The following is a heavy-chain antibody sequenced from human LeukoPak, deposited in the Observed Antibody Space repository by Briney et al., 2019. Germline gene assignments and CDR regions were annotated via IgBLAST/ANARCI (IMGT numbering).Heavy chain of an antibody. CDR2: IWYDGSNK. Sequence: GGSLRFSCAASGFTFSSYGMHWVRQAPGKGLEWVAVIWYDGSNKYYADSVKGRFTISRDNSKNTLYLQMNSLRAEDTAVYYCARGYYYDSSGLDYWGQGTLVTVSS. CDR1: GFTFSSYG. J-gene: IGHJ4*02. CDR3: ARGYYYDSSGLDY. V-gene: IGHV3-33*01. D-gene: IGHD3-22*01.